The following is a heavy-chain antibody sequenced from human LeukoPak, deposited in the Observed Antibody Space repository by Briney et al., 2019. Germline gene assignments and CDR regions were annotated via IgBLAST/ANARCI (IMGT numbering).Heavy chain of an antibody. CDR2: IYYSGST. CDR1: GGSISSSSYY. J-gene: IGHJ4*02. CDR3: ARVLYSSSWYYRFYFDY. Sequence: SETLSLTCTVSGGSISSSSYYWGWIRQPPGKGLEWIGSIYYSGSTYYNPSLKSRVTISVDTPKNQFSLKPSSVTAADTAVYYCARVLYSSSWYYRFYFDYWGQGTLVTVSS. D-gene: IGHD6-13*01. V-gene: IGHV4-39*07.